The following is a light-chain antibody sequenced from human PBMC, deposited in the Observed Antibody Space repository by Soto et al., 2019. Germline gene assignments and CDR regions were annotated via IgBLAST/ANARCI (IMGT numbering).Light chain of an antibody. CDR3: QHGYVAPYS. V-gene: IGKV1-39*01. Sequence: DIQVTQSPSSVSASVGDTVTITCWASQDINVYLNWYQQKPGEVPKLLIYSASTLHNGVPSRFTGSGSETDFTLTITSLQPEDFATYYCQHGYVAPYSFGQGTKVDIK. J-gene: IGKJ2*03. CDR1: QDINVY. CDR2: SAS.